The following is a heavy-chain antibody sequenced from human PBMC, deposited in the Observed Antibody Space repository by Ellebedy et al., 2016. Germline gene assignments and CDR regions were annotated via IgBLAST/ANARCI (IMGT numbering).Heavy chain of an antibody. V-gene: IGHV3-7*03. CDR3: AKALGEQWLVFGGFDP. CDR1: GFTSSAYW. J-gene: IGHJ5*02. D-gene: IGHD6-19*01. CDR2: IKQDGSEK. Sequence: GESLKIFXAASGFTSSAYWMSWVRQAPGKGLEWVANIKQDGSEKYYVDSVKGRFTISRDNAKNSLYLQMNSLRAEDTALYYCAKALGEQWLVFGGFDPWGQGTLVTVSS.